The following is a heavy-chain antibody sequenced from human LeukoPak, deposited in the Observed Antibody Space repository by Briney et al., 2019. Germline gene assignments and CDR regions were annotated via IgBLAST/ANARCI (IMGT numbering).Heavy chain of an antibody. J-gene: IGHJ4*02. V-gene: IGHV4-34*01. Sequence: TSETLSLTCAVYGGSFSGYYWSWIRQSPGKGLEWIGEINHSGSTNYNPSLKSRVTISVDTSKNQFSLKLSSVTAADTAVYYCASIGRGYSWGQGTLVTVSS. CDR3: ASIGRGYS. D-gene: IGHD5-18*01. CDR1: GGSFSGYY. CDR2: INHSGST.